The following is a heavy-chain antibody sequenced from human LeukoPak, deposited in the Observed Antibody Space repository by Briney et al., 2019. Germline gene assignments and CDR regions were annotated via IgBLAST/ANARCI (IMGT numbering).Heavy chain of an antibody. V-gene: IGHV4-59*01. CDR1: GGSMSSYY. CDR3: ARVRGRHEYSTQGGGAFDI. D-gene: IGHD6-6*01. CDR2: IYYSGCT. J-gene: IGHJ3*02. Sequence: SETLSLTCTVSGGSMSSYYWSWIRQPPGKGLEWIGNIYYSGCTNYSPSLKSRVTISVDTSKNQFSLKLSSVTAADTAVYYCARVRGRHEYSTQGGGAFDIWGQGTMVTVSS.